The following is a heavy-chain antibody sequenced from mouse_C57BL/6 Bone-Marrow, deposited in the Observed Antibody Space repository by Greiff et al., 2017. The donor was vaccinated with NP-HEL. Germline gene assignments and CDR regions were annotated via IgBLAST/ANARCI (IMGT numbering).Heavy chain of an antibody. CDR2: IRLKSDNYAT. CDR3: TNYDGYIYWYFDV. CDR1: GFTFSNYW. J-gene: IGHJ1*03. D-gene: IGHD2-3*01. Sequence: EVKLQESGGGLVQPGGSMKLSCVASGFTFSNYWMNWVRQSPEKGLEWVAQIRLKSDNYATHYAESVKGRFTISRDDSKSSVYLQMNNLRAEDTGIYYCTNYDGYIYWYFDVWGTGTTVTVSS. V-gene: IGHV6-3*01.